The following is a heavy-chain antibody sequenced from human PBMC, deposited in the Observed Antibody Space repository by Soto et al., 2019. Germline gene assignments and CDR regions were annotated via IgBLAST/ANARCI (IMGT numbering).Heavy chain of an antibody. CDR3: ARGYSCSWDTLGY. D-gene: IGHD6-13*01. CDR2: IWYDGSNK. J-gene: IGHJ4*02. V-gene: IGHV3-33*01. Sequence: QVQLVESGGGVVQPGRYLRLSCAASGFTFSSYGMHWVRQAPGKGLEWVAVIWYDGSNKYYADSVKGRITISRDNSKNTQYLQMHSLRAEETAVYYCARGYSCSWDTLGYWGQGTLVTVSS. CDR1: GFTFSSYG.